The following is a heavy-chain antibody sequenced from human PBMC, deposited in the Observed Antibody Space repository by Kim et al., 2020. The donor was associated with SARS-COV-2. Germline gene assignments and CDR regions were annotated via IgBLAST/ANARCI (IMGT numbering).Heavy chain of an antibody. J-gene: IGHJ5*02. CDR1: GGSISSYY. D-gene: IGHD3-9*01. V-gene: IGHV4-59*13. CDR2: IYYSGST. Sequence: SETLSLTCTVSGGSISSYYWSWIRQPPGKGLEWIGYIYYSGSTNYNPSLKSRVTISVDTSKNQFSLKLSSVTAADTAVYYCARAVGVRYFDWLLADWFDPWGQGTLVTVSS. CDR3: ARAVGVRYFDWLLADWFDP.